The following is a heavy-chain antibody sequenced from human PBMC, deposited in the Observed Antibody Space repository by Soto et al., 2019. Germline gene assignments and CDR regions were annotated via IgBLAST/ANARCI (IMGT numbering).Heavy chain of an antibody. V-gene: IGHV4-34*01. CDR1: GGSFSGYY. CDR2: INHSGST. Sequence: PSETLSLTCAVYGGSFSGYYWSWIRQPPGRGLEWIGEINHSGSTNYNPSLKSRVTISVDTSKNQFSLKLSSVTAADTAVYYCARGPLSSGGSCYSIRWFDPWGQGTLVTVSS. D-gene: IGHD2-15*01. CDR3: ARGPLSSGGSCYSIRWFDP. J-gene: IGHJ5*02.